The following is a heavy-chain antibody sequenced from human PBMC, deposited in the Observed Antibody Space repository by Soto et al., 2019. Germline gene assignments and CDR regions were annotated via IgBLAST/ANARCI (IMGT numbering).Heavy chain of an antibody. V-gene: IGHV5-51*01. J-gene: IGHJ5*02. D-gene: IGHD5-18*01. CDR2: IYPGDSDT. CDR3: ARGSSLQLAPGCYP. CDR1: EDSFTSYW. Sequence: EPLTVSRKVSEDSFTSYWIGRERKMPGKGLEWMGIIYPGDSDTRYSPSFQGQVTISADKSISTAYLKLSSVTAADTAVYYCARGSSLQLAPGCYPWGQGTLVTVSA.